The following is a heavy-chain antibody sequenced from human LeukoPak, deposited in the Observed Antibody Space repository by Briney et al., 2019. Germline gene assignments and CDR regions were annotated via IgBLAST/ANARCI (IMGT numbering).Heavy chain of an antibody. D-gene: IGHD6-13*01. V-gene: IGHV1-2*02. CDR3: ATSAAGSSTWYFSLDY. Sequence: ASVKVSCKTSRYSFTGYYIHWVRQAPGQGLEWLGWINPSSGDTNYAQKFLGTVTMTRDTSLSTAYMELSRLTSDDTAIFFCATSAAGSSTWYFSLDYWGQGTPVTVSS. J-gene: IGHJ4*02. CDR2: INPSSGDT. CDR1: RYSFTGYY.